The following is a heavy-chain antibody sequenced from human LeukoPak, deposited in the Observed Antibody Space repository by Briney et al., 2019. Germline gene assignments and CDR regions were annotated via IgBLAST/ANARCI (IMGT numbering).Heavy chain of an antibody. CDR1: GYTSTGYY. CDR2: INPNSGGT. CDR3: ARDPLLRFLEWSPKYYFDY. D-gene: IGHD3-3*01. Sequence: ASVKVSCKASGYTSTGYYMHWVRQAPGQGLEWMGWINPNSGGTNYAQKFQGRVTMTRDTSISTAYMELSRLRSDDTAVYYCARDPLLRFLEWSPKYYFDYWGQGTLVTVSS. V-gene: IGHV1-2*02. J-gene: IGHJ4*02.